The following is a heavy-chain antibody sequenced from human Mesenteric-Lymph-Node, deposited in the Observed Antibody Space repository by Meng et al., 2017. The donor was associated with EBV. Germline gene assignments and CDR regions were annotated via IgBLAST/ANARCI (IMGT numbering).Heavy chain of an antibody. CDR3: ARAVAGDWYFDL. CDR1: GASVSSYTHY. D-gene: IGHD6-19*01. J-gene: IGHJ2*01. V-gene: IGHV4-61*01. CDR2: SYYSGST. Sequence: QAPLQESGTGLEKASETLALTCTVSGASVSSYTHYWSWIRQPPGKGLEWIGYSYYSGSTSYNPSLTTRVTISVDTSKNQFSLRLNSVTAADTAVYYCARAVAGDWYFDLWGRGTLVTVSS.